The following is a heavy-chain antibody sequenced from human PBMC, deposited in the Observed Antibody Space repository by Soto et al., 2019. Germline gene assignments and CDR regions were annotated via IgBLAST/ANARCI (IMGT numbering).Heavy chain of an antibody. V-gene: IGHV4-59*08. Sequence: SQTLSLTRTVTGGSISIYYWSWIRQPPGKGLEWIGYMYYGGRTNYNPSLKSRVTISVDTSKMQVSLKLSSVTAADTAVYFCARGTPSPLIVRSSRGPWFDPWGQGTLVTGS. CDR2: MYYGGRT. CDR3: ARGTPSPLIVRSSRGPWFDP. D-gene: IGHD2-15*01. J-gene: IGHJ5*02. CDR1: GGSISIYY.